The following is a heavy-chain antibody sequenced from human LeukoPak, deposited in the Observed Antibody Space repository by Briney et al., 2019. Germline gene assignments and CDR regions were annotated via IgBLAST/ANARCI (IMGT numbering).Heavy chain of an antibody. CDR3: ARHGTPGTNLNWFDP. D-gene: IGHD1-1*01. Sequence: SETLSLTCTVSGGSISSYYWSWIRQPPGKGLEWIGYIYYSGSTNYNPSLKSRVTISVDTSKSQFSLKLSSVTAADTAVYYCARHGTPGTNLNWFDPWGQGTLVTVSS. J-gene: IGHJ5*02. V-gene: IGHV4-59*01. CDR2: IYYSGST. CDR1: GGSISSYY.